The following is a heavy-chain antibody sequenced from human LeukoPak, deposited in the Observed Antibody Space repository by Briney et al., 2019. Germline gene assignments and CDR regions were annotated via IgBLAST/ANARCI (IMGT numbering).Heavy chain of an antibody. D-gene: IGHD3-22*01. Sequence: SETLSLTCTVSGGSISSSSYYWGWIRQPPGKGLEWIGSIYYSGSTYYNPSLKSRVTISVDTSKNQFSLRLSSVTAADTAVYYCAREHPGDDSSGYYYIGGAFDIWGQGTMVTVSS. CDR3: AREHPGDDSSGYYYIGGAFDI. CDR2: IYYSGST. V-gene: IGHV4-39*07. CDR1: GGSISSSSYY. J-gene: IGHJ3*02.